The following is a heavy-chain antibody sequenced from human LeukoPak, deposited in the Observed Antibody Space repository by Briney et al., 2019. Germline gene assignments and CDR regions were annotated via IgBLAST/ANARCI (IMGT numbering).Heavy chain of an antibody. CDR2: IKQNGSEK. V-gene: IGHV3-7*01. Sequence: GGSLRLFCAASGFPFSCYWVSWVRQAPGRGLEWEAKIKQNGSEKYYVDSVKGRFTISRDNAKNSLYLQMNSLRAEDTAVYYCATADNDYWGQGTLVTVSS. J-gene: IGHJ4*02. CDR3: ATADNDY. D-gene: IGHD1-14*01. CDR1: GFPFSCYW.